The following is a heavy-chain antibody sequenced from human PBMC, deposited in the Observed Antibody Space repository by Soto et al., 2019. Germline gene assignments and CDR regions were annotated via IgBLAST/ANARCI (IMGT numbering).Heavy chain of an antibody. CDR3: ARNYDFWSGYRVTYYYYGMDV. J-gene: IGHJ6*02. CDR2: IIPIFGTA. D-gene: IGHD3-3*01. Sequence: QVQLVQSGAEVQKPGSSVKVSCKASGGTFSSYAISWVRQAPGQGLEWMGGIIPIFGTANYAQKFQGRVTITADESTSTAYMELSSLRSEDTAVYYCARNYDFWSGYRVTYYYYGMDVWGQGTTVTVSS. V-gene: IGHV1-69*01. CDR1: GGTFSSYA.